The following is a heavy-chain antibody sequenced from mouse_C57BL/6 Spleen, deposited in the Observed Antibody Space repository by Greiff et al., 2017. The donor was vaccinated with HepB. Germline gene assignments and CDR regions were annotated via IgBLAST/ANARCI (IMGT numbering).Heavy chain of an antibody. CDR2: IDPNSGGT. CDR3: ANYYGTSYYYAMDY. CDR1: GYTFTSYW. V-gene: IGHV1-72*01. D-gene: IGHD1-1*01. Sequence: QVQLQQSGAELVKPGASVKLSCKASGYTFTSYWMHWVKQRPGRGLEWIGRIDPNSGGTKYNEKFKSKATLTVDKPSSTAYMQLSSLTSEDSAVYYCANYYGTSYYYAMDYWGQGTSVTVSS. J-gene: IGHJ4*01.